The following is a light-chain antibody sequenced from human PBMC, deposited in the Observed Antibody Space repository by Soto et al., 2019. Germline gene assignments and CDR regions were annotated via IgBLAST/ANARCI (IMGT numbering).Light chain of an antibody. J-gene: IGKJ2*01. CDR3: QQHDNWPPYT. Sequence: EIVMTQSPATLSVSPGERATLSCRASQSVSTNLAWYQQKPGQAPRLLIYGASTRATGIPARFSGSGSGTEFTLTISSLLSEDFAVYYCQQHDNWPPYTFGQGTKLEIK. CDR2: GAS. V-gene: IGKV3-15*01. CDR1: QSVSTN.